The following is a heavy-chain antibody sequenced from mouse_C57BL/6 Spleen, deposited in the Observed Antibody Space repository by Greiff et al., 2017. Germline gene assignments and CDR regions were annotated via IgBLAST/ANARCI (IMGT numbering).Heavy chain of an antibody. CDR3: ARHEGNFYYAMDY. D-gene: IGHD2-1*01. V-gene: IGHV2-6-1*01. Sequence: VKLQESGPGLVAPSQSLSITCTVSGFSLTSYGVHWVRQPPGKGLEWLVVIWSDGSTTYNSALKSRLSISKDNSKSQVFLKMNSLQTDDTAMYYCARHEGNFYYAMDYWGQGTSVTVSS. CDR1: GFSLTSYG. J-gene: IGHJ4*01. CDR2: IWSDGST.